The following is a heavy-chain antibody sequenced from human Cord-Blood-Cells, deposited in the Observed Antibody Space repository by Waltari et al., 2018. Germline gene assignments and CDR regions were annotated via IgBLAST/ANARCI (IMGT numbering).Heavy chain of an antibody. V-gene: IGHV3-48*03. Sequence: EVQLVESGGGLVQPGGSLRLSCAASGFTFSSYEMNWVRQAPGKGLEGVSYIRSSGSTIYYADAVKGRFTISRDNAKNSLYRQMNSLRAEDTAVYYCARGARVRGVKLYFDYWGQGTLVTVSS. CDR3: ARGARVRGVKLYFDY. CDR2: IRSSGSTI. J-gene: IGHJ4*02. D-gene: IGHD3-10*01. CDR1: GFTFSSYE.